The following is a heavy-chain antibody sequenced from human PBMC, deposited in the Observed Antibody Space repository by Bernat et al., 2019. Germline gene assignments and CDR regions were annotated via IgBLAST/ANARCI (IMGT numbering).Heavy chain of an antibody. CDR2: ISSNGGST. CDR1: GFTFSSYA. V-gene: IGHV3-64D*06. Sequence: EVQLVESGGGLVQPGGSLRLSCSASGFTFSSYAMHWVRQAPGKGLDYVSAISSNGGSTYYADSVKGRFTISRDNSKNTLYLQMSSLRAEDTAVYDCVNDRRPWLVRRSLDYWGQGTLVTVSS. D-gene: IGHD6-19*01. J-gene: IGHJ4*02. CDR3: VNDRRPWLVRRSLDY.